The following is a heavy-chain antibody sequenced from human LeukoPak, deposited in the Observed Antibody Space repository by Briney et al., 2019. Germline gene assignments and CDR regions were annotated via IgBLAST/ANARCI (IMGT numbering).Heavy chain of an antibody. Sequence: GSLRLSRADSGCTFSSYVMSWVPQAPRKGPEWVSAISGSWGSTYFADSVEGRFNISRDNSKNTLYLQMNSLRAEDTSVYYCATLPPLNYYDSSGYYLEYFQHWGQGTLVTVSS. V-gene: IGHV3-23*01. D-gene: IGHD3-22*01. CDR2: ISGSWGST. CDR1: GCTFSSYV. J-gene: IGHJ1*01. CDR3: ATLPPLNYYDSSGYYLEYFQH.